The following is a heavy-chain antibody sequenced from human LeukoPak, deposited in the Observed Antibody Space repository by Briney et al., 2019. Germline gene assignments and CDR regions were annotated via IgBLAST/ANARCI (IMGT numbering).Heavy chain of an antibody. Sequence: SETLSLTCAVYGGSFSGYYWSWIRQPPGKGLEWIGEINHSGSTNYNPSLKSRVTISVDTSKNQFSLKLSSVTAADTAVYYCARGWYQLLAWGQGTLVTVSS. J-gene: IGHJ5*02. CDR1: GGSFSGYY. V-gene: IGHV4-34*01. D-gene: IGHD2-2*01. CDR3: ARGWYQLLA. CDR2: INHSGST.